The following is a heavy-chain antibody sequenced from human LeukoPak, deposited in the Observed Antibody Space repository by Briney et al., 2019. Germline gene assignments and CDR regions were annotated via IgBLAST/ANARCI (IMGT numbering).Heavy chain of an antibody. CDR1: GGSISNYF. Sequence: SETLSLTCTVCGGSISNYFWRWLRQPAGKGLEGIGRIHDNGDSNHNPSLKSRVTMSLDTSMNQVSLKLASVTAAHTAVYYCARAPSGCGGTCPSDHWGPGTQVTVSS. D-gene: IGHD2-15*01. CDR3: ARAPSGCGGTCPSDH. V-gene: IGHV4-4*07. J-gene: IGHJ4*02. CDR2: IHDNGDS.